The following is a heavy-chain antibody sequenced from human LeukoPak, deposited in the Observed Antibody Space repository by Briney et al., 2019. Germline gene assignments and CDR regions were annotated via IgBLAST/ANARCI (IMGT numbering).Heavy chain of an antibody. V-gene: IGHV1-24*01. J-gene: IGHJ4*02. CDR3: ATEGTIAVAGRGGFDY. D-gene: IGHD6-19*01. CDR1: GYTLTELS. CDR2: FDPEDGET. Sequence: ASEKVSCKVSGYTLTELSMHWVRQAPGKGLEWMGGFDPEDGETIYAQKFQGRVTMTEDTSTDTAYMELSGLRSEDTAVYYCATEGTIAVAGRGGFDYWGQGTLVTVSS.